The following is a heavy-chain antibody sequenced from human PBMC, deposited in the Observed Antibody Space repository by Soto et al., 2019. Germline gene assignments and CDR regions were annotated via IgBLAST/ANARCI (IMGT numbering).Heavy chain of an antibody. CDR2: IWHDGSNK. CDR3: ARQRVEMATISQYYYYGMDV. CDR1: GFTLSSYG. V-gene: IGHV3-33*01. Sequence: GGSLRLSGAASGFTLSSYGMHWVRQAPGKGLEGVGVIWHDGSNKDSADSAKGRFTISRDNPKNTLYLQMNSLRAEDTAGIYFARQRVEMATISQYYYYGMDVWGQGTTVTVSS. D-gene: IGHD5-12*01. J-gene: IGHJ6*02.